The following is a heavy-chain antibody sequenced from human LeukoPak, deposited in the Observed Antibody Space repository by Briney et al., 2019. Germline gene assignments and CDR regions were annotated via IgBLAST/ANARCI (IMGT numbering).Heavy chain of an antibody. Sequence: PSETLSLTCTVSGGSISSYYWSWIRQPPGKGLEWIGYIYYSGSTNYSPSLKSRVTISVDTSKNQFSLKLSSVTAADTAVYYCARGDCSSTSCYTRRYWFDPWGQGTLVTVSS. CDR1: GGSISSYY. CDR2: IYYSGST. D-gene: IGHD2-2*02. V-gene: IGHV4-59*01. J-gene: IGHJ5*02. CDR3: ARGDCSSTSCYTRRYWFDP.